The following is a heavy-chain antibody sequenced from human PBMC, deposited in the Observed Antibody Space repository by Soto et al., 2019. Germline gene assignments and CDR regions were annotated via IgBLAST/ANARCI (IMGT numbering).Heavy chain of an antibody. CDR2: INHSGST. Sequence: PSETLSLTCAVYGGSFSGYDWSWISQPPGKGLEWIGEINHSGSTNYNPSLKSRVTISVDTSKNQFSLKLSSVTAADTAVYYCARGGDIVVVPAADELFDYWGQGTLVTVSS. V-gene: IGHV4-34*01. D-gene: IGHD2-2*01. CDR1: GGSFSGYD. CDR3: ARGGDIVVVPAADELFDY. J-gene: IGHJ4*02.